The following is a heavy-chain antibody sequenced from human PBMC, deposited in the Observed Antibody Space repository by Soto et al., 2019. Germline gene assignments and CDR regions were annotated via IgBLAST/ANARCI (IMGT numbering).Heavy chain of an antibody. CDR1: GGTFSRHA. J-gene: IGHJ4*02. CDR3: ARGWGYDSNDYYYAY. Sequence: QVQLVQSGAEVRKPGSSVKVSCKASGGTFSRHAISWVRQAPGQGLEWMGGIIPIFGTANHAQKFQGRVTIIADDSTSKVYRELSSLRSEDTTMSYCARGWGYDSNDYYYAYWGQGTLVIVSS. V-gene: IGHV1-69*01. D-gene: IGHD3-22*01. CDR2: IIPIFGTA.